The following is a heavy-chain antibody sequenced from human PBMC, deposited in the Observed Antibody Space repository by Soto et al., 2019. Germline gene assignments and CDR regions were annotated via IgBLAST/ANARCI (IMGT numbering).Heavy chain of an antibody. Sequence: SETLSLTCTVSGGSVSSSRYYWGWIRQPPGKGLEWIGSIYYTGSTNYNPSLKSRVTISVDTSKNQFSLKLSSVTAADTAVYYCAREGVSSSWYNYYGMYVWGQGTTVTVSS. CDR3: AREGVSSSWYNYYGMYV. V-gene: IGHV4-39*07. J-gene: IGHJ6*02. D-gene: IGHD6-13*01. CDR1: GGSVSSSRYY. CDR2: IYYTGST.